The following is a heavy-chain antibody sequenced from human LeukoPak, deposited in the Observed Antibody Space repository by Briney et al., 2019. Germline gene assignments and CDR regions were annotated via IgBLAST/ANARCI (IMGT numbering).Heavy chain of an antibody. CDR3: ARRGSLWSSSWYAWFDP. CDR1: GGSFSGYY. V-gene: IGHV4-34*01. Sequence: PSETLSLTCAVYGGSFSGYYWSWIRQPPGKGLEWIGEINHSGSTNYNPSLKSRVTISVDTSKNQSSLKLSSVTAADTAVYYCARRGSLWSSSWYAWFDPWGQGTLVTVSS. CDR2: INHSGST. J-gene: IGHJ5*02. D-gene: IGHD6-13*01.